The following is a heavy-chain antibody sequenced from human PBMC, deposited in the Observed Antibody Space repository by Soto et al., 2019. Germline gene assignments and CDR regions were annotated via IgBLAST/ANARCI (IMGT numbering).Heavy chain of an antibody. Sequence: QVQMRQSGPGLVKPSQTLSLKCSVSGGSIGSRDYYWSWIRQHPEKGLEWIGSIYYNGNTDYNPSLRGRPTISLDASMNEFSLKLTSVTAEDTAVYYCARDKGGAALKGSGMDVWGQGTTVTVS. J-gene: IGHJ6*02. CDR3: ARDKGGAALKGSGMDV. V-gene: IGHV4-31*02. D-gene: IGHD2-8*01. CDR1: GGSIGSRDYY. CDR2: IYYNGNT.